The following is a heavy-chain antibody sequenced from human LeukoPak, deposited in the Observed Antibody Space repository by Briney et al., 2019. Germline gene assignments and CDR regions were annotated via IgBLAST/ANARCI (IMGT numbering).Heavy chain of an antibody. D-gene: IGHD1-26*01. CDR3: ARHVVGTTEFDP. CDR2: IYYSGST. J-gene: IGHJ5*02. Sequence: SETLSLTCTVSAGSISSGSYYWGWIRQPPGKGLEWIGSIYYSGSTYYNPSLKSRVTISVDTSKNQFALKLSSVTAADTAVYYCARHVVGTTEFDPWGQGTLVTVSS. V-gene: IGHV4-39*01. CDR1: AGSISSGSYY.